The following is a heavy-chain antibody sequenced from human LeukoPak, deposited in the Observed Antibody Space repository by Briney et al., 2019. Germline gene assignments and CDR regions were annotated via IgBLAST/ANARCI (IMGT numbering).Heavy chain of an antibody. V-gene: IGHV3-23*01. CDR2: VSAGGIT. CDR1: GFTFDNYA. Sequence: GGSLRLSCAASGFTFDNYAMSWVRQVPGKGLEWVSAVSAGGITHYGDSVRGRFTVSRDNSRNTLYLEMDNLRVEDTAVYYCAKDPPGAVALYWGQGTLVTVSS. D-gene: IGHD6-19*01. CDR3: AKDPPGAVALY. J-gene: IGHJ4*02.